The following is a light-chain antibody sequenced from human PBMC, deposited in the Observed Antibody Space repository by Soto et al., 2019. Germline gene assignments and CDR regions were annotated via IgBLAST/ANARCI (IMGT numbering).Light chain of an antibody. CDR2: SNS. CDR3: ASWDDNLQV. CDR1: NSNIGSHT. J-gene: IGLJ1*01. Sequence: QSVLTQPPSASGTPGQRVTISCSGSNSNIGSHTVNWYQQLPGTAPKLLIYSNSQRPLGVPVRFSGSKSGTSASLAISGLQPEDEADYYCASWDDNLQVFGLGTKLTVL. V-gene: IGLV1-44*01.